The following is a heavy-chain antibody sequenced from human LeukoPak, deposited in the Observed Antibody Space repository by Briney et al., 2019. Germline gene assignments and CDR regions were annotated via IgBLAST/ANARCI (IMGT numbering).Heavy chain of an antibody. CDR3: ATGNPDALAAAGTDYYYYMDV. CDR1: GYTFTSYG. D-gene: IGHD6-13*01. J-gene: IGHJ6*03. CDR2: ISAYNGNT. V-gene: IGHV1-18*01. Sequence: ASVKVSCKASGYTFTSYGISWVRQAPGQGLEWMGWISAYNGNTNYAQKLQGRVTMTTDTSTSTAYMELRSLRSEDTAVYYCATGNPDALAAAGTDYYYYMDVWGKGTTVTISS.